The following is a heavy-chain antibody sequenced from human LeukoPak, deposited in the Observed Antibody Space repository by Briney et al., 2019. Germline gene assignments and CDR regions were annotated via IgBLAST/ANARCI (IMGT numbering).Heavy chain of an antibody. Sequence: GGSLRLSCAASGFTFSSYGIHWVRQAPGKGLEWVAVIWSDGRDKYNADSVKGRFTISRDNYKNTLYLQMNSLRAEDTAVYYCARDHRTTVTVYYFDYWGQGTLVTVSS. J-gene: IGHJ4*02. V-gene: IGHV3-33*08. CDR1: GFTFSSYG. D-gene: IGHD4-17*01. CDR3: ARDHRTTVTVYYFDY. CDR2: IWSDGRDK.